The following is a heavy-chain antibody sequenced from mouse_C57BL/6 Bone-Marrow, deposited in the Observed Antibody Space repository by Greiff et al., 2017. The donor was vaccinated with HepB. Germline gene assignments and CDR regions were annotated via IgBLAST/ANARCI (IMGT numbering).Heavy chain of an antibody. D-gene: IGHD3-3*01. CDR3: ARGVVLGSCWYFDV. V-gene: IGHV1-81*01. CDR2: IYPRSGNT. Sequence: VQLQQSGAELARPGASVKLSCKASGYTFTSYGISWVKQRTGQGLEWIGEIYPRSGNTYYNEKFKGKATLTADKSSSTAYMELRSLTSEDSAVSFCARGVVLGSCWYFDVWGTGTTVTVSS. J-gene: IGHJ1*03. CDR1: GYTFTSYG.